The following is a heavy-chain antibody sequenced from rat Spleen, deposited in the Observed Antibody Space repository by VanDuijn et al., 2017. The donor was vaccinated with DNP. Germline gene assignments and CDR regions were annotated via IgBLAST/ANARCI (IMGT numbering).Heavy chain of an antibody. J-gene: IGHJ2*01. Sequence: EVQLVESGGGLVQPGRSLKLSCAASGFTFNNYWMTWIRQVPGKGLEWLASITSSGGSMFYPDSVKGRFTISRDNAENTLYLQMNSLRSEDTATYYCARRGYYGYNTFDYWGQGVMVTVSS. CDR3: ARRGYYGYNTFDY. CDR1: GFTFNNYW. V-gene: IGHV5-31*01. CDR2: ITSSGGSM. D-gene: IGHD1-9*01.